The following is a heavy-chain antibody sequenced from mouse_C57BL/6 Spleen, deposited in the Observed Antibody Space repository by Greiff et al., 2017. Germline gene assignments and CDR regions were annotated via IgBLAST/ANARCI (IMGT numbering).Heavy chain of an antibody. CDR1: GFTFSSYG. Sequence: EVKLMESGGDLVKPGGSLKLSCAASGFTFSSYGMSWVRQTPDKRLEWVATISSGGSYNYYPDSVKGRFTISRDNAKNTLYLQMSSLKSEDTAMYYCARITTVVEGAWFAYWGQGTLVTVSA. J-gene: IGHJ3*01. V-gene: IGHV5-6*01. CDR3: ARITTVVEGAWFAY. CDR2: ISSGGSYN. D-gene: IGHD1-1*01.